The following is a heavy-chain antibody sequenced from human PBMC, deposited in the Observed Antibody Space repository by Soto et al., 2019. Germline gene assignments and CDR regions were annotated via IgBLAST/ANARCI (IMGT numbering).Heavy chain of an antibody. CDR2: IYYSGST. J-gene: IGHJ4*02. CDR1: GGSISSGDYY. D-gene: IGHD3-10*01. V-gene: IGHV4-30-4*01. CDR3: ARVAGSYIHDY. Sequence: LSLTCTVSGGSISSGDYYWSWIRQPPGKGLEWIGYIYYSGSTYYNPSLKSRVTISVDTSKNQFSLKLSSVTAADTAVYYCARVAGSYIHDYWGQGTLVTVSS.